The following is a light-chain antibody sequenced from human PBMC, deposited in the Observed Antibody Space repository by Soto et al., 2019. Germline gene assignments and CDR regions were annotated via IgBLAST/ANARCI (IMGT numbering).Light chain of an antibody. J-gene: IGKJ1*01. CDR3: QKYDTAPHT. CDR2: AAS. CDR1: QGIIDY. Sequence: DIQMTQSPSSLSASVGDRVTITCRASQGIIDYLAWYQQKPGKPPTLLIYAASTLQSGVPSRFSGSGSGTDFTLTISSLQTEDVATYYCQKYDTAPHTFGQGTRVEL. V-gene: IGKV1-27*01.